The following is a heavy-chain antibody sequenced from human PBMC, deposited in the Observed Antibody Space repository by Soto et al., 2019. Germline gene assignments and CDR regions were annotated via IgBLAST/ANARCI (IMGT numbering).Heavy chain of an antibody. D-gene: IGHD3-22*01. J-gene: IGHJ4*02. CDR2: IDYSGKT. CDR1: GYLISSGYY. CDR3: ARDLSRGSASYRFEY. Sequence: SETLSLTCSVSGYLISSGYYWVWVRQTPGKGLECLGSIDYSGKTYKNPSLKSRVSASVDLYQNHFSLNLRPVTAATTAEYFFARDLSRGSASYRFEYWGQGNLVTV. V-gene: IGHV4-38-2*02.